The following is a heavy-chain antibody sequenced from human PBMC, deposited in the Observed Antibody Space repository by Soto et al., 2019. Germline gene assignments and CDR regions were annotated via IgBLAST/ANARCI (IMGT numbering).Heavy chain of an antibody. CDR3: AKDGLGYCTNGVCSNYYYYMDV. CDR1: GFTFDDYA. J-gene: IGHJ6*03. CDR2: ISWNSGSI. Sequence: DVQLVESGGGLVQPGRSLRLSCAASGFTFDDYAMHWVRQAPGKGLEWVSGISWNSGSIGYADSVKGRFTISRDNAKNSLYLQMNSLRAEDKALYYCAKDGLGYCTNGVCSNYYYYMDVWGKGTTVTVSS. D-gene: IGHD2-8*01. V-gene: IGHV3-9*01.